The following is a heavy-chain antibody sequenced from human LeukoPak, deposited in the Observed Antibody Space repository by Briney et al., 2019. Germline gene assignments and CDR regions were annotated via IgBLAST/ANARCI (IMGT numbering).Heavy chain of an antibody. CDR3: ARSFHGSGSYAFDY. J-gene: IGHJ4*02. CDR2: IFYTGST. Sequence: PSETLSLTCTVSNGSISSYYWSWIRQPPGKGLEYIGYIFYTGSTNYNPSLKSRVTIPVDTSKNQFSLRLTSVTAADTAMYYCARSFHGSGSYAFDYWAQGTLVTVSS. V-gene: IGHV4-59*01. CDR1: NGSISSYY. D-gene: IGHD3-10*01.